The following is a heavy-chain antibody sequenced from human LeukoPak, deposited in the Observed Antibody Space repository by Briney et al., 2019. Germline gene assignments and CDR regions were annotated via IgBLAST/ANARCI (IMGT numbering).Heavy chain of an antibody. CDR3: ASTPGGY. V-gene: IGHV3-30*02. Sequence: GGSLRLSCAASGFIFSNYDMNWVRQAPGKGLEWVAFIRYDGSDKYYADSVKGRFTISRDNSKNTLYLQMNSLRAEDTAVFYCASTPGGYWGQGTLVTVSS. J-gene: IGHJ4*02. D-gene: IGHD3-10*01. CDR1: GFIFSNYD. CDR2: IRYDGSDK.